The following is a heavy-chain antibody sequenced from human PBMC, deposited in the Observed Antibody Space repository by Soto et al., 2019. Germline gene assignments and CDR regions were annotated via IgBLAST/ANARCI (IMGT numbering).Heavy chain of an antibody. D-gene: IGHD3-3*01. V-gene: IGHV4-59*08. Sequence: QVQLRESGPGLVRPSETLSLSCSVSGASLNDFSWSWIRQPPGRGLEWIGYVSYSGRTTYSPSLKSRVTISLDTSKNAFSLNLTSMTAADTAIYYCARHFLGQARQRLFVDYWGQGTLATVSS. CDR2: VSYSGRT. CDR1: GASLNDFS. CDR3: ARHFLGQARQRLFVDY. J-gene: IGHJ4*02.